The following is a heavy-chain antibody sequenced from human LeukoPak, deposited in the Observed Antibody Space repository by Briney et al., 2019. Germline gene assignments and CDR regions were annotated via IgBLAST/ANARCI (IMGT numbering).Heavy chain of an antibody. CDR1: GGTFSSYA. V-gene: IGHV1-69*04. CDR3: ASGAVVVPAAMNFQH. J-gene: IGHJ1*01. D-gene: IGHD2-2*01. Sequence: SVKVSCKASGGTFSSYAISWVRQAPGQGLEWMGRIIPILGIANYAQKFQGRVTITADRSTSTAYMELSSLRSEDTAVYYCASGAVVVPAAMNFQHWGQGTLVTVSS. CDR2: IIPILGIA.